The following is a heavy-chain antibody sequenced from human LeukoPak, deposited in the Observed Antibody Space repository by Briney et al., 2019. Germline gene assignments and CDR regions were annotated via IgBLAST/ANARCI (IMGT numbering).Heavy chain of an antibody. CDR2: TYYRSKWYS. Sequence: SQTLSLTCAISGDSVSSTSADWNWIRQSPSRGLEWLGRTYYRSKWYSDYAVSVRGRITVNPDTSTNQFSLQLNSVTPVDTAVYYCARYTSSWFFDSWGLGTLVTVSS. CDR3: ARYTSSWFFDS. D-gene: IGHD6-13*01. V-gene: IGHV6-1*01. J-gene: IGHJ4*02. CDR1: GDSVSSTSAD.